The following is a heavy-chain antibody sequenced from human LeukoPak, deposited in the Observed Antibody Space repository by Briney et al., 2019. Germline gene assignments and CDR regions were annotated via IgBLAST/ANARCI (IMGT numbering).Heavy chain of an antibody. CDR1: GYTFTGYY. CDR2: INPNSGGT. Sequence: ASVRVSCKASGYTFTGYYMHWVRQAPGQGLEWMGWINPNSGGTNYAQKFQGRVTMTRDTSISTAYMELSRLRSDDTAVYYCAREGVSGDAFDIWGQGAMVTVSS. J-gene: IGHJ3*02. D-gene: IGHD2-8*01. V-gene: IGHV1-2*02. CDR3: AREGVSGDAFDI.